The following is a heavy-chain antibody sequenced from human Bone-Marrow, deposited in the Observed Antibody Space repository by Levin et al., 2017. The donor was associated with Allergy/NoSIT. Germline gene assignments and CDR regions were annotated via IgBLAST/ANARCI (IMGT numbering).Heavy chain of an antibody. CDR2: TKNKANSYTT. V-gene: IGHV3-72*01. D-gene: IGHD3-16*01. Sequence: SGGSLRLSCAASGLTFSDHDMDWVRQAPGKGLEWVGRTKNKANSYTTEYAASVKGRFTISRDESKNSLYLQMNSLKTEDTAIYICARLRGDPDYWGQGTLVTVSS. J-gene: IGHJ4*02. CDR1: GLTFSDHD. CDR3: ARLRGDPDY.